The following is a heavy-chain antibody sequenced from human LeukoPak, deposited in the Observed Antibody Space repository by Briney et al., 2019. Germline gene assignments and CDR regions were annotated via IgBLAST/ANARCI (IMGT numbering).Heavy chain of an antibody. Sequence: SETLSLTCAVYGGSFSGYYWSWIRQPPGKGLEWIGEINHSRSTNYNPSLKSRVTISVDTSKNQFSLKLSSVTAADTAVYYCARDGGSGWTDFDYWGQGTLVTVSS. D-gene: IGHD6-19*01. CDR2: INHSRST. CDR3: ARDGGSGWTDFDY. J-gene: IGHJ4*02. CDR1: GGSFSGYY. V-gene: IGHV4-34*01.